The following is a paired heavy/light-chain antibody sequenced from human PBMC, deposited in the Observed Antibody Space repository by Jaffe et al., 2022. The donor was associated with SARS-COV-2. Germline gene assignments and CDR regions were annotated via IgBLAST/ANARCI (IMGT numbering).Light chain of an antibody. CDR2: WAS. V-gene: IGKV4-1*01. CDR1: QSVLYSSNNKNY. J-gene: IGKJ4*01. Sequence: DIVMTQSPDSLAVSLGERATINCKSSQSVLYSSNNKNYLAWYQQKPGQPPKLLIYWASTRESGVPDRFSGSGSGTDFTLTISSLQAEDVAVYYCQQYYSIPLTFGGGTKVEIK. CDR3: QQYYSIPLT.
Heavy chain of an antibody. CDR3: ARGAYYDSSGYQSGGGLDAFDI. J-gene: IGHJ3*02. Sequence: QVQLQESGPGLVKPSQTLSLTCTVSGGSISSGGYYWSWIRQHPGKGLEWIGYIYYSGSTYYNPSLKSRVTISVDTSKNQFSLKLSSVTAADTAVYYCARGAYYDSSGYQSGGGLDAFDIWGQGTMVTVSS. CDR1: GGSISSGGYY. V-gene: IGHV4-31*03. D-gene: IGHD3-22*01. CDR2: IYYSGST.